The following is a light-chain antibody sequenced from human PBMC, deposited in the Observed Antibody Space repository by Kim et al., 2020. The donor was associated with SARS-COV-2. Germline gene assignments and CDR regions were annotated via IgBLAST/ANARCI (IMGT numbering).Light chain of an antibody. V-gene: IGKV2-28*01. J-gene: IGKJ2*03. Sequence: DFVMTQSPLSLPVTPGEPASISCRSSQSLLHSNGYNYLDWYLQKPGQSPQLLIYWGSDRASGVPDRFSGSGSGTDFTLKIKRVEAGDVGVYYCMEALKAPYSFRQETELEI. CDR1: QSLLHSNGYNY. CDR2: WGS. CDR3: MEALKAPYS.